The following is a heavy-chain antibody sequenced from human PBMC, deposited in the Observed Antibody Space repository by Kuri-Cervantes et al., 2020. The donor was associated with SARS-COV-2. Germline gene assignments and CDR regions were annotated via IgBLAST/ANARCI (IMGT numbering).Heavy chain of an antibody. CDR1: GYTFSDSY. CDR2: IIPIFGTA. J-gene: IGHJ3*02. Sequence: SVKVSCKASGYTFSDSYIHWVRQAPGQGLEWMGRIIPIFGTANYAQKFQGRVTITADESTSTAYMELSSLRSEDTAVYYCARSYDFWSGPSGSAFDIWGQGTMVTVSS. CDR3: ARSYDFWSGPSGSAFDI. V-gene: IGHV1-69*13. D-gene: IGHD3-3*01.